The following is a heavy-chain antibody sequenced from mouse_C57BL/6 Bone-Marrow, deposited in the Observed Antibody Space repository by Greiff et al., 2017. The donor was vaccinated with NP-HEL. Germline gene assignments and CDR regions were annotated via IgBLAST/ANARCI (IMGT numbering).Heavy chain of an antibody. CDR3: ERYEAPSGWAWFDD. CDR1: GFTFTDYY. D-gene: IGHD1-2*01. V-gene: IGHV7-3*01. J-gene: IGHJ3*01. Sequence: EVHLVESGGGLVQPGGSLSLSCAASGFTFTDYYMSWVRQPPGKALEWLGFIRNKANGYTSEYNVSVKGRFTISRDNSQSILYLQVNARRAEDRATYYCERYEAPSGWAWFDDWGQGTLVTVSA. CDR2: IRNKANGYTS.